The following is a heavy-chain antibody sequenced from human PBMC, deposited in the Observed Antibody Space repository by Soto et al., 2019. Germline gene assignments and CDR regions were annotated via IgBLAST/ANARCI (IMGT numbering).Heavy chain of an antibody. CDR3: ARGAGGELEPSGPFDY. V-gene: IGHV3-11*05. CDR2: ISSSSSYT. J-gene: IGHJ4*02. Sequence: QVQLVESGGGLVKPGGSLRLSCAASGFTFSDYYMSWIHQAPGQGLEWVSYISSSSSYTNYADSVKGRFTISRDNAKNSLYLQRNSLRAEDTAVDYCARGAGGELEPSGPFDYWGQGTLVTVSS. D-gene: IGHD1-1*01. CDR1: GFTFSDYY.